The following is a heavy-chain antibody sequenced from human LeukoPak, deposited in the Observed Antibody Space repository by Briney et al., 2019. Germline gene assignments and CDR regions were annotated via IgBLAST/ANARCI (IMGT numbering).Heavy chain of an antibody. D-gene: IGHD6-19*01. CDR2: ISGSGGST. CDR1: GFTFSSYA. CDR3: AKMSLRVAGSMGAFDI. Sequence: GGSLRLSCAASGFTFSSYAMSWVRQAPGKGLEWVSAISGSGGSTYYADSVKGRFTISRDNSKNTLHLQMNSLRAEDTAVYYCAKMSLRVAGSMGAFDIWGQGTMVTVSS. V-gene: IGHV3-23*01. J-gene: IGHJ3*02.